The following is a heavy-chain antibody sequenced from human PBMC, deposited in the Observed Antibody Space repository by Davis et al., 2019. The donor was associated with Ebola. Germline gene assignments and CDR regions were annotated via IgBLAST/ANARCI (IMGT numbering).Heavy chain of an antibody. Sequence: ASVKVSCKASGYIFTSNHMHWVRQAPGQGLEWMAITHPGGGTRFAQKFEGRVTLTSDTSTRTVYMELTSLTSEDTAVYYCARDRRGSWTVDYWGQGTPVTVSS. CDR2: THPGGGT. J-gene: IGHJ4*02. CDR1: GYIFTSNH. V-gene: IGHV1-46*01. D-gene: IGHD3-10*01. CDR3: ARDRRGSWTVDY.